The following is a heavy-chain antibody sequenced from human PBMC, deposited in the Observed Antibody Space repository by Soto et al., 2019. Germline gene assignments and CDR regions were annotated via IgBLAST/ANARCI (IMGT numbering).Heavy chain of an antibody. J-gene: IGHJ6*02. Sequence: SGGSLRLSCAASGFTFSSYSMNWVRQAPGKGLEWVSSISSSSSYIYYADSVKGRFTISRDNAKNSLYLQMNSLRAEDTAVYYCARGTAMVPRHGMDVWGQGTTVTVSS. V-gene: IGHV3-21*01. D-gene: IGHD5-18*01. CDR2: ISSSSSYI. CDR1: GFTFSSYS. CDR3: ARGTAMVPRHGMDV.